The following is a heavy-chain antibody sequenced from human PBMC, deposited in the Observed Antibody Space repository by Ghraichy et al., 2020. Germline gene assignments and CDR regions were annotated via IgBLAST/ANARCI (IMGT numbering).Heavy chain of an antibody. Sequence: LETLSLTCAVSGGSISSTTYLWVWLRQPPGKGLEWIGSVFYSGVTYYNPSLKSRVTISVDTSRRRFSLKLSSVTAADTAMYFCARTILRIDRPQFDCWGQGTLVPVSS. J-gene: IGHJ4*02. CDR2: VFYSGVT. CDR3: ARTILRIDRPQFDC. V-gene: IGHV4-39*07. CDR1: GGSISSTTYL. D-gene: IGHD3-3*01.